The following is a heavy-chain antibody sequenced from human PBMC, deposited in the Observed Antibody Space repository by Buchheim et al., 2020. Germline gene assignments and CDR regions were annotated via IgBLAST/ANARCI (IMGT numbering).Heavy chain of an antibody. J-gene: IGHJ4*02. V-gene: IGHV3-23*01. CDR3: AKGPYSSSWEILAPHDY. D-gene: IGHD6-13*01. CDR2: ISGSGGST. Sequence: EVQLLESGGGLVQPEGSLRLSCAASGFTFSSYAMSWVRQAPGKGLEWVSAISGSGGSTYYADSVKGRFTISRDNSKNTLYLQMNSLRAEDTAVYYCAKGPYSSSWEILAPHDYWGQGTL. CDR1: GFTFSSYA.